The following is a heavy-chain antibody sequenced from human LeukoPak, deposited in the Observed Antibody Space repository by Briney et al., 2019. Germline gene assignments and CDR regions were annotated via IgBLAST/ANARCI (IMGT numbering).Heavy chain of an antibody. V-gene: IGHV4-59*11. CDR3: ARGGTTVTPGLLWFDP. D-gene: IGHD4-17*01. CDR1: GGSISSHY. CDR2: IYYSGST. J-gene: IGHJ5*02. Sequence: PSETLSLTCSVSGGSISSHYRSWIRQPPGKGLEWIGYIYYSGSTKYNPSLKSRVTISVDTSTNQFSMKLSSVTAADTAVYYCARGGTTVTPGLLWFDPWGQGTLVTVSS.